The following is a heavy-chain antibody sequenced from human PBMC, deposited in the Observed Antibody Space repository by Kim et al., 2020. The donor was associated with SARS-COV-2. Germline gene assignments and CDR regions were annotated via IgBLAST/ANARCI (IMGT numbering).Heavy chain of an antibody. D-gene: IGHD5-18*01. J-gene: IGHJ4*02. V-gene: IGHV4-59*08. Sequence: TPSPKRRVTLSVDTPKNQFSLNLSSVTAADTAIYYCARHWRDTASFDYWGQGTLVTISS. CDR3: ARHWRDTASFDY.